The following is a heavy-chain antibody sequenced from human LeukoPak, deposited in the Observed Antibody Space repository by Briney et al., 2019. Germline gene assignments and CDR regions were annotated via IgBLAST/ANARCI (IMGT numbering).Heavy chain of an antibody. J-gene: IGHJ4*02. V-gene: IGHV4-38-2*02. D-gene: IGHD3-22*01. CDR2: IYHSGST. CDR1: GGSISSYY. CDR3: ARVRKYYYDSSGYLDY. Sequence: SETLSLTCTVSGGSISSYYWGWIRQPPGKGLEWIGSIYHSGSTYYNPSLKSRVTISVDTSKNQFSLKLSSVTAADTAVYYCARVRKYYYDSSGYLDYWGQGTLVTVSS.